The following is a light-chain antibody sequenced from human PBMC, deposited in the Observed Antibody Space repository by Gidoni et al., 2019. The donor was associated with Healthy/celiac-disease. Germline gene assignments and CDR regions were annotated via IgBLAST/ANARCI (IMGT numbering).Light chain of an antibody. CDR2: DAS. V-gene: IGKV3-11*01. Sequence: EIVLTQSPATLSLSPGERATLSCRASQSVSSYLAWYQQKPGQGPRLLIYDASNRATGIPARFSGSGSGTDFTLTISSLEPEDFAVYYCQQRSNSFGPGTKVDIK. CDR1: QSVSSY. J-gene: IGKJ3*01. CDR3: QQRSNS.